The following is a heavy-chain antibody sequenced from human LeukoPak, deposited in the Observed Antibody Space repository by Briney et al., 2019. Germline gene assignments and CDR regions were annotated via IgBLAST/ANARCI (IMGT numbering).Heavy chain of an antibody. D-gene: IGHD6-6*01. CDR1: GGSISTYY. CDR2: IYHSGST. V-gene: IGHV4-59*01. Sequence: SETLSLTCSVSGGSISTYYWNWIRQPPGKGLEWIGYIYHSGSTNYNPSLQSRVTISVDTSKNQFSLNLNSVTAADTAVYYCARGGAARLHFQNWGQGTLVTVSS. CDR3: ARGGAARLHFQN. J-gene: IGHJ1*01.